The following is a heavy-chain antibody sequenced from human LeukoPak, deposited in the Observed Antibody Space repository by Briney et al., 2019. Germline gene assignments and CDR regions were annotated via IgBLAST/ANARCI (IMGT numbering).Heavy chain of an antibody. CDR2: ISPNGVIT. Sequence: PGGSLRLSCAASGFTFSSHGMSWVRQAPGKGLEWVSGISPNGVITYYADSVKGRFTISRDNSKNTLYLQMNSLRAEDTAVYYCARDSVRGVTNAFDIWGQGTMVTVSS. CDR1: GFTFSSHG. J-gene: IGHJ3*02. CDR3: ARDSVRGVTNAFDI. V-gene: IGHV3-23*01. D-gene: IGHD3-10*01.